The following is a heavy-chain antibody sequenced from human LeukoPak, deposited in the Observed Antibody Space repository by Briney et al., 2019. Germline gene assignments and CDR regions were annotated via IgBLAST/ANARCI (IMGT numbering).Heavy chain of an antibody. J-gene: IGHJ4*02. CDR3: ARRPRITGTTGSGDY. Sequence: GASVKVSCKASGYTFTGYYMHWVRQAPGQGLEWMGWINPNSGGTNYAQKFQGWVTMTRDTSISTAYMELSRLRSDDTAVYYCARRPRITGTTGSGDYWGQGTLVTVSS. CDR2: INPNSGGT. V-gene: IGHV1-2*04. D-gene: IGHD1-7*01. CDR1: GYTFTGYY.